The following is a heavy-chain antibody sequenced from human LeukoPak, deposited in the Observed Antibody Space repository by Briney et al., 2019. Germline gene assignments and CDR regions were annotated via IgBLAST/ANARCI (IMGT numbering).Heavy chain of an antibody. CDR3: ARGGDEVGARGNHYYYYMDV. D-gene: IGHD1-26*01. CDR1: GYTFTSYG. V-gene: IGHV1-18*01. CDR2: ISAYNGNT. J-gene: IGHJ6*03. Sequence: ASVKVSCKASGYTFTSYGISWVRQAPGQGLEWMGWISAYNGNTNYAQKLQGRVTMTTDTSTSTAYMELRSLRSDDTAVYYCARGGDEVGARGNHYYYYMDVWGKGTTVTVSS.